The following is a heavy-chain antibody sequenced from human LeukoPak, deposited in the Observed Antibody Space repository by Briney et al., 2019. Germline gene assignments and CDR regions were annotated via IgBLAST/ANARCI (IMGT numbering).Heavy chain of an antibody. J-gene: IGHJ6*02. Sequence: PGRSLRLSCTGSGFTFGDHAMSWVRQAPGKGLEWVGFIRSKAYRGTTEYAASVKGRFTISRDDSASIAYLQMNSLRTEDTAVYYCARGPIQLWIHNAMDVWGQGITVTVSS. D-gene: IGHD5-18*01. V-gene: IGHV3-49*04. CDR3: ARGPIQLWIHNAMDV. CDR2: IRSKAYRGTT. CDR1: GFTFGDHA.